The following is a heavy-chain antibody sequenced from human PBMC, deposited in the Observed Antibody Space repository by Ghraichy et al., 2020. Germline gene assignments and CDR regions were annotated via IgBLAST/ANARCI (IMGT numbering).Heavy chain of an antibody. CDR3: ARDGYDILTGYYNENQFDY. Sequence: ASVKVSCKAASETFTTSGISSVRQSPGQGHERMGWISAYNGNTNYAQKLQGRVTMTTDTSTSTAYMELRSLRSDDTAVYYCARDGYDILTGYYNENQFDYWGQGILVTVSS. D-gene: IGHD3-9*01. V-gene: IGHV1-18*04. J-gene: IGHJ4*02. CDR2: ISAYNGNT. CDR1: SETFTTSG.